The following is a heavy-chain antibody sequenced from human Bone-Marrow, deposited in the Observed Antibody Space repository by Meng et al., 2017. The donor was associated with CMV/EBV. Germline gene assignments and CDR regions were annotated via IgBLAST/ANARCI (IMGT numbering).Heavy chain of an antibody. V-gene: IGHV1-2*02. CDR2: INSNSGGT. J-gene: IGHJ4*02. Sequence: ASVKVSCKASGYTFTGYYRHWGRQAPGQGLEWMGWINSNSGGTNYAQTFQRRVTMTTATSISTAYKELSRLRSDDTAVYYCAEAVKWELLIGDYWGQGTLVTVSS. D-gene: IGHD1-26*01. CDR1: GYTFTGYY. CDR3: AEAVKWELLIGDY.